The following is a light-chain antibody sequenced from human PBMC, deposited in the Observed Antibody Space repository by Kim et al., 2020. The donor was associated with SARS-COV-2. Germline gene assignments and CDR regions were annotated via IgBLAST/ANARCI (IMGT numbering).Light chain of an antibody. J-gene: IGKJ4*01. V-gene: IGKV3-15*01. CDR1: QSVSNR. CDR3: QQYNDWPLLT. Sequence: IVMTQSPATLSVSPGERVTLSCRASQSVSNRLAWYQQRPGQAPRLLIYGASTRATDVSARFSGSGSGTEFTLTIRSLQSEDLAVYYCQQYNDWPLLTFGGGTKLEIK. CDR2: GAS.